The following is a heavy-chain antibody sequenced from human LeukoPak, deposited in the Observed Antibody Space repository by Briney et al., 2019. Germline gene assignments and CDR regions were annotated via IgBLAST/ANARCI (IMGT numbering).Heavy chain of an antibody. CDR2: TYYRSKWYN. D-gene: IGHD2-15*01. Sequence: SQTLSLTCAISGDSVSSNSAAWNWIRQSPSRGLEWLGRTYYRSKWYNDYAVSVKSPITINPDTSKNQFSLQLNSVTPEDTAVYYCARDPSTGFCSGGSCPDAFDIWGQGTVVTVSS. CDR1: GDSVSSNSAA. CDR3: ARDPSTGFCSGGSCPDAFDI. V-gene: IGHV6-1*01. J-gene: IGHJ3*02.